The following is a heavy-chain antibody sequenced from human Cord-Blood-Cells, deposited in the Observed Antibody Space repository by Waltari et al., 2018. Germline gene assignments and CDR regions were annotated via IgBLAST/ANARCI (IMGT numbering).Heavy chain of an antibody. V-gene: IGHV2-26*01. CDR3: ARIGLNWGPHDSHRGADY. Sequence: QVTLKESGPGLVKPTETLTLTCTVPGFSLSTPSMGVRWIRQPPGKALEWLAHIFSNDEKSYSTSLKSRLTISKDTSKSQVVLTMTNMDPVDTATYYCARIGLNWGPHDSHRGADYWGQGTLVTVSS. D-gene: IGHD7-27*01. CDR2: IFSNDEK. J-gene: IGHJ4*02. CDR1: GFSLSTPSMG.